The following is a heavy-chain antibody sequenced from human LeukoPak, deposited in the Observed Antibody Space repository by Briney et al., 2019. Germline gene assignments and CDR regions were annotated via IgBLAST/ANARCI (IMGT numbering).Heavy chain of an antibody. CDR2: IVVGSGNT. Sequence: ASVKVSCKASGFTFTSSAVQWVRQARGQRLEWIGWIVVGSGNTNYAQKSQERVTITRDMSTSTAYMELSSLRSEDTAVYYCAAEGRNDYYGSGDRDIGHYWGQGTLVTVSS. CDR1: GFTFTSSA. J-gene: IGHJ4*02. D-gene: IGHD3-10*01. CDR3: AAEGRNDYYGSGDRDIGHY. V-gene: IGHV1-58*01.